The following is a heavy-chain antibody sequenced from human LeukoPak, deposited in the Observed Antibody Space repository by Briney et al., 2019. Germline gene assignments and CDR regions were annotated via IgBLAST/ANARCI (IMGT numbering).Heavy chain of an antibody. V-gene: IGHV3-33*01. CDR1: GFTFSSYG. CDR2: IWYDGSNK. J-gene: IGHJ4*02. D-gene: IGHD3-10*01. Sequence: GGSLRLSCAASGFTFSSYGMHWVRQAPGKGLEWVAVIWYDGSNKYYADSVKGRFTISRDNSKNTLYLQMNSLRAEDTAVYYCARYYYYGSGSSPPDYWGQGTLVTVSS. CDR3: ARYYYYGSGSSPPDY.